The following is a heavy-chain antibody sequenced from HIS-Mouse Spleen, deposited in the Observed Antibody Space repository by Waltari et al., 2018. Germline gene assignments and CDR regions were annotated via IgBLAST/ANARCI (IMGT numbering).Heavy chain of an antibody. V-gene: IGHV4-39*07. CDR1: GGSISSSSYY. CDR2: IYYSGST. CDR3: AGRYDSSGYYYFDY. D-gene: IGHD3-22*01. Sequence: QLQLPESGPGLVKPSETLSLTCTVSGGSISSSSYYWGWIRQPPGKGLEWIGSIYYSGSTYYNPSLKSRVTISVDTSKNQFSLKLSSVTAADTAVYYCAGRYDSSGYYYFDYWGQGTLVTVSS. J-gene: IGHJ4*02.